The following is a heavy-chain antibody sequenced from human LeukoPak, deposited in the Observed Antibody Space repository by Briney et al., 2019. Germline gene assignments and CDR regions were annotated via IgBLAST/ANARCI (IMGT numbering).Heavy chain of an antibody. CDR3: AKVSPDSRASGYDGFDY. CDR1: GFTFNNYW. D-gene: IGHD5-12*01. Sequence: GGSLRLSCEASGFTFNNYWMSWVRQTPGKGLEWVSAISGTGGSTYYADSVKGRSTISRDNSKNTLYLQMNSLRAEDTAVYYCAKVSPDSRASGYDGFDYWGQGTLVTVSS. CDR2: ISGTGGST. J-gene: IGHJ4*02. V-gene: IGHV3-23*01.